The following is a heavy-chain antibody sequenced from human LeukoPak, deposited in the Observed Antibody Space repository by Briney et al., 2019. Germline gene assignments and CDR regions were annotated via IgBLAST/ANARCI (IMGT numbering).Heavy chain of an antibody. CDR3: ARGYKRTTDLWGYFDY. CDR2: ISAYNGNT. Sequence: GASVKVSCKASGYTFTSYGISWVRQAPGQGLEWMGWISAYNGNTNYAQKLQGRVTMTTDTSTSTAYMELRSLRSDDTAVYYCARGYKRTTDLWGYFDYWGQGTLVTVSS. CDR1: GYTFTSYG. J-gene: IGHJ4*02. V-gene: IGHV1-18*01. D-gene: IGHD4-17*01.